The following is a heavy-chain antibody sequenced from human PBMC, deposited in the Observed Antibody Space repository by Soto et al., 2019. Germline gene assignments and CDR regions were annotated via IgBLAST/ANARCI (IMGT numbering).Heavy chain of an antibody. Sequence: QVQLVQSGAEVREPGSSVKVSCEASGGTFRSYAINWVRQAPGQGLEWMGGIIPMFGKPNYAEKFLGRVTISADESTRTAYMDVTRLKSEDTAVYYCARSMETNYFYCMDVWGLGTTVTVSS. V-gene: IGHV1-69*01. D-gene: IGHD2-8*01. J-gene: IGHJ6*02. CDR1: GGTFRSYA. CDR3: ARSMETNYFYCMDV. CDR2: IIPMFGKP.